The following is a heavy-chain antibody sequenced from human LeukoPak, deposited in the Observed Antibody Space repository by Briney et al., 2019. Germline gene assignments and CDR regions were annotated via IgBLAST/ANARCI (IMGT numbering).Heavy chain of an antibody. Sequence: ASVKVSCKASGGTFNSYAISWVRQAPGQGLEWVGWINPNRGATNYAQKFQGRVTMTRDTSITTVYMELSRLTSGDTAVYYCARVGGPGDYYGGDYWGQGTLVTVSS. D-gene: IGHD3-10*01. CDR1: GGTFNSYA. CDR3: ARVGGPGDYYGGDY. V-gene: IGHV1-2*02. CDR2: INPNRGAT. J-gene: IGHJ4*02.